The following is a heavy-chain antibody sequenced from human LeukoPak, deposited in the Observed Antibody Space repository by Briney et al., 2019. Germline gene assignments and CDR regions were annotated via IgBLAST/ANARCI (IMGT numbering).Heavy chain of an antibody. CDR1: GFTFSSYA. D-gene: IGHD3-10*01. CDR3: ARDLRLKWSGSGIGDYYMDV. V-gene: IGHV3-64*01. J-gene: IGHJ6*03. CDR2: ISSNGGST. Sequence: GGSLRLSCAASGFTFSSYAMHWVRQAPGKGLEFVSAISSNGGSTYYANSVKGRFTIPRDNSKNTLYLQMGSLRAEDMAVYYCARDLRLKWSGSGIGDYYMDVWGKGTTVTISS.